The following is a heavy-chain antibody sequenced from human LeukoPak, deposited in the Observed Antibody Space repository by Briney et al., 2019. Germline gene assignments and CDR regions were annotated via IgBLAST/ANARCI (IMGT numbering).Heavy chain of an antibody. Sequence: PGGCLRLSCAASGFTFSSYSMNWVRQAPGEGLEWVSSITRSSIYIYYADSVKGRFTISRDNARNSLYLQMNSLRAEDTAVYYCARVKYDSSGYYGILDYWGQGTLVTVSS. CDR1: GFTFSSYS. CDR2: ITRSSIYI. J-gene: IGHJ4*02. D-gene: IGHD3-22*01. CDR3: ARVKYDSSGYYGILDY. V-gene: IGHV3-21*01.